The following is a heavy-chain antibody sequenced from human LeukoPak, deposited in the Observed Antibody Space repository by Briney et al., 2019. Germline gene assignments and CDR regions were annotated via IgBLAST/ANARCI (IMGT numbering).Heavy chain of an antibody. D-gene: IGHD3-10*01. CDR1: GFTFSGSW. Sequence: GGSLRLSCAASGFTFSGSWMRWVRQTPGQGLVWVSYIKPDGSSASYADSVKGRFTISRDNAKNTLDLQMNSLRAEDTAVYYCARGGSPFYWGQGTLVTVSS. CDR3: ARGGSPFY. V-gene: IGHV3-74*01. CDR2: IKPDGSSA. J-gene: IGHJ4*02.